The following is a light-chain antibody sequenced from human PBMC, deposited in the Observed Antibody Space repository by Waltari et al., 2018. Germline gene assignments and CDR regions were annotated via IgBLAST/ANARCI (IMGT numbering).Light chain of an antibody. J-gene: IGKJ4*01. CDR3: QQYGTSPPLT. CDR1: QSVSSSY. CDR2: GAS. V-gene: IGKV3-20*01. Sequence: EIVLTQSPGTLSLSPGERATFSCRASQSVSSSYLAWYQHKPGQAPRLVIYGASSRAAGIPDRFSGSGSGTDFTLTISRLEPEDFAVYYCQQYGTSPPLTFGGGTKVEIK.